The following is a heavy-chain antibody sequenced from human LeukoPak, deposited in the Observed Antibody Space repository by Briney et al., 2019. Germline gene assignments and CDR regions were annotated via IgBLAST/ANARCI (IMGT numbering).Heavy chain of an antibody. CDR2: IYYSGST. CDR1: GGSISSYY. Sequence: RSSETLSLTCTVSGGSISSYYWSWIRQPPGKGLEWIGYIYYSGSTNYNPSLKSRVTISVDTSKNQFSLKLSSVTAADTAVYFCARTRDYYSPAFDIWGQGTMVTVSS. V-gene: IGHV4-59*12. J-gene: IGHJ3*02. CDR3: ARTRDYYSPAFDI. D-gene: IGHD3-3*01.